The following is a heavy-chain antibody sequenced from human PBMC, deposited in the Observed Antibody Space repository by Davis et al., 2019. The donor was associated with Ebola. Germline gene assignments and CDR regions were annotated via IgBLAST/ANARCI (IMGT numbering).Heavy chain of an antibody. CDR3: AGGGGYTDWLSPFWRY. CDR2: ISYDGSNK. D-gene: IGHD3-9*01. CDR1: GFTFSRYG. V-gene: IGHV3-30*03. Sequence: GESLKISCAASGFTFSRYGIQWVRQAPGKGLEWVALISYDGSNKYYADSVKGRFTISRHNSKNTVFLQMNRLRAEDTAVYYCAGGGGYTDWLSPFWRYWGQGTLVTVSS. J-gene: IGHJ4*02.